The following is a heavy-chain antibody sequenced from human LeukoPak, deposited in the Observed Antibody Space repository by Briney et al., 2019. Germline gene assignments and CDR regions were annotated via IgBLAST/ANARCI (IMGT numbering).Heavy chain of an antibody. D-gene: IGHD6-19*01. CDR1: GFTFSSYA. CDR2: IYSGGST. CDR3: AKDFSSGWYRVSGWFDP. J-gene: IGHJ5*02. V-gene: IGHV3-23*03. Sequence: PGGSLRLSCAASGFTFSSYAMSWVRQAPGKGLEWVSVIYSGGSTYYADSVKGRFTISRDNSKNTLYLQMNSLRAEDTAVYYCAKDFSSGWYRVSGWFDPWGQGTLVTVSS.